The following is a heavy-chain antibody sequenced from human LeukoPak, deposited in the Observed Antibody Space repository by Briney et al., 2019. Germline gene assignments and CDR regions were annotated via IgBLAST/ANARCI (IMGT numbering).Heavy chain of an antibody. V-gene: IGHV3-48*01. D-gene: IGHD4-17*01. CDR2: ISSSSSTI. J-gene: IGHJ6*02. CDR3: ARGGTVTRNYYYGMDV. CDR1: GFTFNSYS. Sequence: PGGSLRLSCAASGFTFNSYSMNWVRQAPGKGLEWVSYISSSSSTIYYADSVKGRFTISRDNAKNSLYLQMNSLRAEDTAVYYCARGGTVTRNYYYGMDVWGQGTTVTVSS.